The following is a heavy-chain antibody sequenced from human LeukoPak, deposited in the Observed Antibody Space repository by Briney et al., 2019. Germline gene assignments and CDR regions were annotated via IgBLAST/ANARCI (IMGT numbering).Heavy chain of an antibody. D-gene: IGHD3-16*01. CDR2: INHSGST. CDR3: ARLRSFDY. V-gene: IGHV4-34*01. CDR1: GGSFSGYY. J-gene: IGHJ4*02. Sequence: SETLSLTCAVYGGSFSGYYWSWIRQPPGKGPEWIGEINHSGSTNYNPSLKSRVTISVDTSKNQFSLKLSSVTAADTAVYYCARLRSFDYWGQGTLVTVSS.